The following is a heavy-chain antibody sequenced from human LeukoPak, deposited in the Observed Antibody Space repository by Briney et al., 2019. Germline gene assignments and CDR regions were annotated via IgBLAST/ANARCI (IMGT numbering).Heavy chain of an antibody. CDR3: AKSRASSGVAPAGYDY. Sequence: GGSLRLSCAASGFTFSSYSMTWVRQAPEQGLEWVSSISGSGGSTYHADSVKGRFTISRDISKNTLYLQMNSLRAEDTAAYYCAKSRASSGVAPAGYDYWGQGTLVTVSS. D-gene: IGHD6-13*01. CDR1: GFTFSSYS. V-gene: IGHV3-23*01. J-gene: IGHJ4*02. CDR2: ISGSGGST.